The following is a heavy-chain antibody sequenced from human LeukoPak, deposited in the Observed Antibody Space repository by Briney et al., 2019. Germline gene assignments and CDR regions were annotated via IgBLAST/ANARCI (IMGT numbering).Heavy chain of an antibody. CDR2: ISGSGDNT. D-gene: IGHD3-22*01. CDR3: ATDPGTMIVVP. V-gene: IGHV3-23*01. CDR1: GFTFRTYV. J-gene: IGHJ4*02. Sequence: GGSLRLSCAASGFTFRTYVMTWFRQAPGKGLEWVSVISGSGDNTYYADSVRGRFTISRDNSKNTLFLQMNSLRAEDTAVYYCATDPGTMIVVPWGQGTLVTVSS.